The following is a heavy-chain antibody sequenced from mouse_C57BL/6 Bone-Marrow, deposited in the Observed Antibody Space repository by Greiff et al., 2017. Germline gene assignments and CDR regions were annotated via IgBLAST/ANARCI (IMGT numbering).Heavy chain of an antibody. CDR3: ARSYVFSYEGYLFDY. D-gene: IGHD2-3*01. CDR1: GYTFTSYG. V-gene: IGHV1-58*01. CDR2: IYIGNGYT. Sequence: LMESGAELVRPGSSVKMSCKTSGYTFTSYGINWVKQRPGQGLEWIGYIYIGNGYTEYNEKFKGKATLTSDTSSSTAYMQLSSLTSEDSAIYFCARSYVFSYEGYLFDYWGQGTTLTVSS. J-gene: IGHJ2*01.